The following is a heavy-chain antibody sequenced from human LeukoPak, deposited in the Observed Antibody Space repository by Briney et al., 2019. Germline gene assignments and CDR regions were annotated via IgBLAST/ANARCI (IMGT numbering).Heavy chain of an antibody. CDR3: ARGGDGYNFPSDY. J-gene: IGHJ4*02. CDR1: GGTFSSYA. V-gene: IGHV1-69*13. D-gene: IGHD5-24*01. Sequence: SVKVSCKASGGTFSSYAISWVRQAPGQGLEWMGGIIPIFGTANYAQKFQGRVTITADESTSTAYMELSSLRSEDTAVYYCARGGDGYNFPSDYWGQGTLVTVFS. CDR2: IIPIFGTA.